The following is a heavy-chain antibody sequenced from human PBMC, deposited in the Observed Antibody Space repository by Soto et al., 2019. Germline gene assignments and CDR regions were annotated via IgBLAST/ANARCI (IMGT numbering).Heavy chain of an antibody. D-gene: IGHD6-19*01. CDR3: EVTVDGIDY. V-gene: IGHV3-74*01. Sequence: GGSLTLSCAASGFTFSSYWMHWVRQAPGKGLVWVSRINSDGSSTSYADSVKGRFTTSRDNDKNTQYLQMNSLRAEDTAVYYCEVTVDGIDYWGQGTLVTVSS. CDR1: GFTFSSYW. CDR2: INSDGSST. J-gene: IGHJ4*02.